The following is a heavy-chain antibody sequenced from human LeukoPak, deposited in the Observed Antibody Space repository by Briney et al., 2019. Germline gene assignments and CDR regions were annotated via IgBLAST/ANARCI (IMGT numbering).Heavy chain of an antibody. J-gene: IGHJ1*01. CDR3: ARVPLHDSSGHYYPH. V-gene: IGHV1-18*01. CDR1: GYTFTSYG. D-gene: IGHD3-22*01. Sequence: GASVTVSCKASGYTFTSYGISWVRQAPGQGLEWMGWISAYNGNTNYAQKLQGRVTMTTDTSTSTAYMELSSLRSEDTAVYYCARVPLHDSSGHYYPHWGQGTLVTVSS. CDR2: ISAYNGNT.